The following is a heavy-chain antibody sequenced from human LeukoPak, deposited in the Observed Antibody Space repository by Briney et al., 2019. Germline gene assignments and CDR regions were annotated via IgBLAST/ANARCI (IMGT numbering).Heavy chain of an antibody. J-gene: IGHJ4*02. D-gene: IGHD5-12*01. Sequence: ASVKVSCKASGYTFTNYDISWVRQAPGQGLEWMGWISAYNGNRNYAQKLQGRVTMTTDTSTSTAYMELRSLRSDDTAFYYCARVTSGYDPFDYWGQGTLVTVCS. CDR3: ARVTSGYDPFDY. V-gene: IGHV1-18*01. CDR2: ISAYNGNR. CDR1: GYTFTNYD.